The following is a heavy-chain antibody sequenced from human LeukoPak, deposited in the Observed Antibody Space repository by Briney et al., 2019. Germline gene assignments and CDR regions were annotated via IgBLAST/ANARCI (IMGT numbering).Heavy chain of an antibody. D-gene: IGHD2-15*01. J-gene: IGHJ4*02. CDR2: ISSSSSYI. V-gene: IGHV3-21*01. CDR1: GFTFSSYS. Sequence: GGSLRLSCAASGFTFSSYSMNWVRQAPGKGLEWVSSISSSSSYIYYADSVKGRFTISRDNAKNSLYLQMNSLRAEDTAVYYCARGRPYCSCGSCYQYFDYWGQGTLVTVSS. CDR3: ARGRPYCSCGSCYQYFDY.